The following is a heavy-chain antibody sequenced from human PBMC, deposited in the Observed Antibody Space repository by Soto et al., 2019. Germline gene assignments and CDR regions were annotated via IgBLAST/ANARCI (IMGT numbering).Heavy chain of an antibody. Sequence: QVQLQQWGAGLLKPTETLSLTCAVYGGSFSGYYWSRIRQPPGKGLEWIGEINYSGSTNYNPSLKSRVTNAVDTSKNQLSLELSSVTAADTAVYYCARARHRRRIAAAVQILGMDVWGQGTTVTVSS. J-gene: IGHJ6*02. CDR2: INYSGST. V-gene: IGHV4-34*01. D-gene: IGHD6-13*01. CDR3: ARARHRRRIAAAVQILGMDV. CDR1: GGSFSGYY.